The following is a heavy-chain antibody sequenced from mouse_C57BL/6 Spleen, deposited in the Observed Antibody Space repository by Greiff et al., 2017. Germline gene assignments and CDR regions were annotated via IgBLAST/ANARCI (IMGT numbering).Heavy chain of an antibody. J-gene: IGHJ1*03. D-gene: IGHD1-1*01. V-gene: IGHV1-52*01. CDR2: IDPSDSET. Sequence: VQLQQPGAELVRPGSSVKLSCKASGYTFTSYWMHWVKQRPIQGLEWIGNIDPSDSETHYNQKFKDKATLTVDKSSSTAYMQLSSLTSDASAVYYCARWYDSSRLDFDVWGTGTTVTVSS. CDR3: ARWYDSSRLDFDV. CDR1: GYTFTSYW.